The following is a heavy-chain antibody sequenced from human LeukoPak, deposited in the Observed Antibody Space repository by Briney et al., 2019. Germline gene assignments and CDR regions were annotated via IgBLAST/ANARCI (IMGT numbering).Heavy chain of an antibody. D-gene: IGHD5-24*01. Sequence: GESLKISCKGSGYSFTSYWIGWVRQMPGKGLEWMGIIYPGDSDTRYSPSFQGQVTISVDKSISTAFLQWSSLKASDTAMYYCARASSSGMATTPADYWGQGTLVTVSS. V-gene: IGHV5-51*01. CDR2: IYPGDSDT. CDR3: ARASSSGMATTPADY. J-gene: IGHJ4*02. CDR1: GYSFTSYW.